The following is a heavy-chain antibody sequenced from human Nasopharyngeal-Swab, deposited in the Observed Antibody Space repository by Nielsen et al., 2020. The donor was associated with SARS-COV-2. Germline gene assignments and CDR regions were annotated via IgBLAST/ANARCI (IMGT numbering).Heavy chain of an antibody. CDR1: GFTFSTYA. J-gene: IGHJ5*02. Sequence: GESLKISCAASGFTFSTYAMHRVRQAPGKGLEWVAFISYDGSNKYYADSVKGRFTISRDNSKNTLYLQMNSLRAEDTAVYYCASTGQRDWLDPWGQGTLVTVSS. D-gene: IGHD5-24*01. CDR3: ASTGQRDWLDP. CDR2: ISYDGSNK. V-gene: IGHV3-30-3*01.